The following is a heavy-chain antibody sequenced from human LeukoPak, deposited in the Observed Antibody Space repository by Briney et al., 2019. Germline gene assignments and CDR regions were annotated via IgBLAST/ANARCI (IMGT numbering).Heavy chain of an antibody. CDR1: GYTFTSYG. D-gene: IGHD2-21*02. J-gene: IGHJ4*02. Sequence: GASVKVSCKASGYTFTSYGISWVRQAPGQGLEWMGWINTNTGNPTYAQGFTGRFVFSLDTSVSTAYLQISSLKAEDTAVYYCATSGIYCGGDCDNFDYWGQGTLVTVSS. CDR2: INTNTGNP. CDR3: ATSGIYCGGDCDNFDY. V-gene: IGHV7-4-1*02.